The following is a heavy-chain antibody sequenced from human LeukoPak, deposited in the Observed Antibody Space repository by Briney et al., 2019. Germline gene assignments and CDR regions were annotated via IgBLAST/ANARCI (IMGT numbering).Heavy chain of an antibody. V-gene: IGHV3-30-3*01. D-gene: IGHD2-2*01. CDR3: AREGVVVPAAIRYGMDV. Sequence: GGSLRLSCAASGFSFSSYAMHWVRQAPGKGLEWVAVISYDGSNKYYADSVKGRFTISRDNSKNTLYLQMNSLRAEDTAVYYCAREGVVVPAAIRYGMDVWGQGTTVTVSS. J-gene: IGHJ6*02. CDR2: ISYDGSNK. CDR1: GFSFSSYA.